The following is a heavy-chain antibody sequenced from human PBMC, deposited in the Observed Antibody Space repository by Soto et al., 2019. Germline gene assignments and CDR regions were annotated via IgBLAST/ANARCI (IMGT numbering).Heavy chain of an antibody. V-gene: IGHV4-28*01. CDR2: IYYSGTT. CDR1: GYSISSSNW. J-gene: IGHJ3*02. D-gene: IGHD3-10*01. Sequence: SETLSLTCAVSGYSISSSNWWGWIRQPPGKGLEWIGYIYYSGTTYYNPSLKSRVTMSVDTSKNQFSLKLSSVTAADTAVYYCASKFGELLADAFDIWGQGTMVTVSS. CDR3: ASKFGELLADAFDI.